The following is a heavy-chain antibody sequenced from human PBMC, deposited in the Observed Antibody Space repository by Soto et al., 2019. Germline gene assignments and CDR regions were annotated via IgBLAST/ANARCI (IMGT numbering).Heavy chain of an antibody. V-gene: IGHV4-39*01. D-gene: IGHD1-26*01. J-gene: IGHJ4*02. CDR1: GGSISSSSYY. CDR2: IYYSGST. Sequence: PSETLSLTCTVSGGSISSSSYYWGWIRQPPGKGLEWIGSIYYSGSTYYNPSLKSRVTISVDTSKNQFSLKLSSVTAADTAVYYCASHPSFKYSGSYHSGDYWGQGTLVTVSS. CDR3: ASHPSFKYSGSYHSGDY.